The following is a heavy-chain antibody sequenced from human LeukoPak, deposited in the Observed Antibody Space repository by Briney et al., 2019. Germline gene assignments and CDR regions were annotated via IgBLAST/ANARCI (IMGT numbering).Heavy chain of an antibody. CDR2: IYYSGGT. V-gene: IGHV4-39*07. Sequence: SETLSLTCTVSGGSISSSSYYWGWIRQPPGKGLEWIGSIYYSGGTYYNPSLKSRVTISVDTSKNQFSLKLSSVTAADTAVYYCARFKYYYDSSGSLYFDYWGQGTLVTVSS. D-gene: IGHD3-22*01. J-gene: IGHJ4*02. CDR1: GGSISSSSYY. CDR3: ARFKYYYDSSGSLYFDY.